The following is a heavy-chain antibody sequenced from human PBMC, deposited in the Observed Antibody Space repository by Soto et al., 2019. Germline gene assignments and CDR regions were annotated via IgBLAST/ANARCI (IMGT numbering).Heavy chain of an antibody. V-gene: IGHV4-59*01. CDR3: ARAVLPATAPFDY. D-gene: IGHD2-2*01. CDR2: IYYSGST. Sequence: QVQLQESGPRLVKPSETLSLTCIVSGGSISSYYWSWIRQPPGKGLEWIGYIYYSGSTNYNPSLKSRVTIAVDPSTNQFSLKLSSVTAADTAVYYCARAVLPATAPFDYWGQGTLVTVSS. CDR1: GGSISSYY. J-gene: IGHJ4*02.